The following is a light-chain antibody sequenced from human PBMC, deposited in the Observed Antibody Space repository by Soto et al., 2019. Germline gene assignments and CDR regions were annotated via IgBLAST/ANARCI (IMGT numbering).Light chain of an antibody. V-gene: IGKV1-5*03. CDR3: QQYNSFPYT. J-gene: IGKJ2*01. CDR2: QAS. CDR1: ESIGRW. Sequence: DIQMTHSPSTLSASVGDRVTITCRASESIGRWLAWYQQKPGRAPKLLMYQASTLESGVPSRFSGSGSGTEFTLTISSLQPDDFATYYCQQYNSFPYTFGQGTKLDIK.